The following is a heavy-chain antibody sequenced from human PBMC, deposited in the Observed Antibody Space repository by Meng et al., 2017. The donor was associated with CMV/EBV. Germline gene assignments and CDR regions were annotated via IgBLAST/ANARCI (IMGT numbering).Heavy chain of an antibody. J-gene: IGHJ6*02. Sequence: SVQVSCKASGGIFSSYAISWVRQAPGQGREWMGGIIPIFGTANYAQKFQGRVTITTDESTSTAYKELSSLRSEDTAVYYCARGYDFWSGPTRTYYYYGMDVWGQGTTVTVSS. CDR1: GGIFSSYA. CDR3: ARGYDFWSGPTRTYYYYGMDV. CDR2: IIPIFGTA. D-gene: IGHD3-3*01. V-gene: IGHV1-69*05.